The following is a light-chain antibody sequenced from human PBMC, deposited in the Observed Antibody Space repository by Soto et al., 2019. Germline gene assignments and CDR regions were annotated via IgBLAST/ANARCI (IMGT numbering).Light chain of an antibody. J-gene: IGLJ3*02. V-gene: IGLV2-11*01. CDR3: CSYAGSSLWV. CDR1: SSDVGAYHY. Sequence: QSVLTQPRSVSGSPGQSVTISCTGTSSDVGAYHYVSWYQHHPGKAPKLVIYDVTKRPSGVPDRFAGSKSGNTASLTISGLQAEDEADYCCSYAGSSLWVFGGGTKLTVL. CDR2: DVT.